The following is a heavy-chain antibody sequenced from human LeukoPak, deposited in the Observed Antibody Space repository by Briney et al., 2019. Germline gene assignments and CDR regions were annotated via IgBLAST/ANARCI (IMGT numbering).Heavy chain of an antibody. V-gene: IGHV3-13*01. D-gene: IGHD3-3*01. CDR2: IGTAGDT. Sequence: GGSLRLSCAASGFTFSSYDMHWVRQATGRGLEWVSGIGTAGDTYYLDSVKGRFSISRENAKNSLYLQMNSLRAGDTAVYYCARGTRYLEWPEISGMDVWGQGTTVTVSS. CDR1: GFTFSSYD. CDR3: ARGTRYLEWPEISGMDV. J-gene: IGHJ6*02.